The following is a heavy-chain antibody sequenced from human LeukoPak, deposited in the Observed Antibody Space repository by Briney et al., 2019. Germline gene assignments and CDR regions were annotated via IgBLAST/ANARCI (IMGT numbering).Heavy chain of an antibody. D-gene: IGHD6-19*01. CDR2: IYYSGST. J-gene: IGHJ4*02. Sequence: SETLSLTCAVSGGSITSYYWNWIRQPPGKGLEWIGYIYYSGSTNYNPSLKSRVTISVDTCKNQFSLKLSSVTAADTAVYFCARGKAGYSSAWDYWGQGTLVTVSS. CDR3: ARGKAGYSSAWDY. CDR1: GGSITSYY. V-gene: IGHV4-59*01.